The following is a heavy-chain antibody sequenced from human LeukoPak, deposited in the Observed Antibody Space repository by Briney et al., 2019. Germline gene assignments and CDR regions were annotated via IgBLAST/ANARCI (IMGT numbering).Heavy chain of an antibody. Sequence: GGSLRLSCAASGFTFSDFGMIWVRQPPGKGLEWVSSTFQGGGEIHYADSVRGRFTISRDNSRRTLFLQMNSLRGEDTAIYYCATYRQVKLPFEAWGQGTLVTVSS. CDR2: TFQGGGEI. CDR1: GFTFSDFG. D-gene: IGHD5-18*01. V-gene: IGHV3-23*01. J-gene: IGHJ5*02. CDR3: ATYRQVKLPFEA.